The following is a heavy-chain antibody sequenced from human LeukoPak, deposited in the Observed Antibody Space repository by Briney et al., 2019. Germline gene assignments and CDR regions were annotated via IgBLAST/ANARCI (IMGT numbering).Heavy chain of an antibody. J-gene: IGHJ1*01. CDR3: ATYSSINAREFQH. Sequence: PGGSLRLSCAASGFTFSDYYITWIRQAPGKGLEWISYISSSGNTINYADSVKGRFTISRDNARNSLYLQMNSLRAEDTAVYYCATYSSINAREFQHWGQGTLVTVSS. CDR2: ISSSGNTI. V-gene: IGHV3-11*04. CDR1: GFTFSDYY. D-gene: IGHD4-11*01.